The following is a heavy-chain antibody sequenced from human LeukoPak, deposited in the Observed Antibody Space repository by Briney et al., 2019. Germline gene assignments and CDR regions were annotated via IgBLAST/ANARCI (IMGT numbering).Heavy chain of an antibody. CDR1: GYTFTSYP. D-gene: IGHD3-16*01. CDR2: ITTYNGNT. CDR3: AKSQFGGVFDGFDI. J-gene: IGHJ3*02. Sequence: ASVKVSCKASGYTFTSYPISWVRQAPGQGLEWMGWITTYNGNTNYAQKLQGRVTMTTDTSTSTAYMDLRGLRSDDTAVYYCAKSQFGGVFDGFDIWGQGTMVTVSS. V-gene: IGHV1-18*01.